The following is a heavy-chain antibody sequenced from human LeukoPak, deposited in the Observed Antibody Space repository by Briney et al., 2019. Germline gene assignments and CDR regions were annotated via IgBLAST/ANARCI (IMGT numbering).Heavy chain of an antibody. CDR3: AKVSGGGLYYDGMDV. V-gene: IGHV3-48*01. Sequence: RSGGSLRLSCAASGFTFSTYSMNWVRQAPGKGLEWVSYISSSSSTIYYADSVKGRFTISRDSSKNTLYLQMNSLRAEDTAVYYCAKVSGGGLYYDGMDVWGQGTTVTVSS. D-gene: IGHD1-14*01. CDR1: GFTFSTYS. J-gene: IGHJ6*02. CDR2: ISSSSSTI.